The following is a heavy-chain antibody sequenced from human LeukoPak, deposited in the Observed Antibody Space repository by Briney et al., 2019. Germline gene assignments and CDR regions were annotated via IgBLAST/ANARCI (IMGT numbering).Heavy chain of an antibody. V-gene: IGHV3-30*18. CDR1: GFTFSSYG. Sequence: GGSLRLSCAASGFTFSSYGMHWVRQAPGKGLEWVAVISYGGSNKYYADSVKGRFTISRDNSKNTLYLQMNSLRAEDTAVYYCAKAPPGGYCSSTSCYTWYFDLWGRGTLVTVSS. D-gene: IGHD2-2*02. CDR3: AKAPPGGYCSSTSCYTWYFDL. CDR2: ISYGGSNK. J-gene: IGHJ2*01.